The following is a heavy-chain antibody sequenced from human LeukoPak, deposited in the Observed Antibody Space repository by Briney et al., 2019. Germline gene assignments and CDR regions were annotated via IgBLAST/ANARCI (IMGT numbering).Heavy chain of an antibody. V-gene: IGHV3-21*01. CDR1: GFTFSSYS. CDR2: ISSSSSYI. CDR3: ARDPGGGSSWPIDY. D-gene: IGHD6-13*01. Sequence: GGSLRLSCAASGFTFSSYSMNWVRQAPGKGLEWVSSISSSSSYIYYADSVKGRFAISRDNAKNSLYLQMNSLRAEDTAVYYCARDPGGGSSWPIDYWGQGTLVTVSS. J-gene: IGHJ4*02.